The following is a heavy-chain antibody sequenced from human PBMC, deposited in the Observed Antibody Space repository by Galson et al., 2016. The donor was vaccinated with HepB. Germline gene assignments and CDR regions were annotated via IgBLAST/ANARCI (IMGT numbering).Heavy chain of an antibody. CDR3: ARSSSGWFASDY. V-gene: IGHV1-18*01. CDR1: GFNFNDYG. Sequence: SVKVSCKASGFNFNDYGIHWVRQAPGQGLEWMGWISAYNGDIRYAERLQGRVTMTTDTSTSTTYMELRSLRSDDTAVYYCARSSSGWFASDYWGQGTPITVSS. CDR2: ISAYNGDI. D-gene: IGHD6-19*01. J-gene: IGHJ4*02.